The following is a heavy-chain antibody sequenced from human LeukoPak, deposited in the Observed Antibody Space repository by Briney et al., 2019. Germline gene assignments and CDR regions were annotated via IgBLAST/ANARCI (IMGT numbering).Heavy chain of an antibody. Sequence: SETLSLTCTVSGVSISGFYWNWIRQPPRKGLEWVGYSNTGGSISSNPSLNSRAAFSMDPSKNQVSLRLNSVTATDTAVYYCARRRGGFGEGEFDYWGQGSPVTVST. V-gene: IGHV4-4*08. CDR3: ARRRGGFGEGEFDY. D-gene: IGHD3-10*01. CDR2: SNTGGSI. J-gene: IGHJ4*02. CDR1: GVSISGFY.